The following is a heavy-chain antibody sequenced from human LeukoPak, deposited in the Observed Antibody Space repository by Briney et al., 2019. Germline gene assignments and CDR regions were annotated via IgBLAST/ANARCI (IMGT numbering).Heavy chain of an antibody. CDR2: ISYDGSNK. Sequence: GGSLRLSCAASGFTFSNAWMSWVRQAPGKGLEWVAVISYDGSNKYYADSVKGRFTISRDNSKNTLYLQMNSLRAEDTAVYYCARDLRPYDSSGYLDYWGQGTLVTVSS. V-gene: IGHV3-30*03. CDR1: GFTFSNAW. J-gene: IGHJ4*02. CDR3: ARDLRPYDSSGYLDY. D-gene: IGHD3-22*01.